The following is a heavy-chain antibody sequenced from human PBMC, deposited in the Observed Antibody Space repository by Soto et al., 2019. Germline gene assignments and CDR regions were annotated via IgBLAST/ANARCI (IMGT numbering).Heavy chain of an antibody. J-gene: IGHJ6*02. CDR3: ARDKAARYEDDYYGMDV. CDR2: IYYSGST. D-gene: IGHD6-6*01. Sequence: SETLSLTCTVSGGSISSSSYYWGWIRQPPGKGLEWIGSIYYSGSTYYNPSLKSRVTISVDTSKNQFSLRLSSVTAADTAVYYCARDKAARYEDDYYGMDVWGQGTTVTVSS. V-gene: IGHV4-39*02. CDR1: GGSISSSSYY.